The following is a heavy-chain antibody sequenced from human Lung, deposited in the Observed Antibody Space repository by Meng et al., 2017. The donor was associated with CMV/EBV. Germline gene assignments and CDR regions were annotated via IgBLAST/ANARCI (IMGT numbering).Heavy chain of an antibody. Sequence: SXTXSLXCIVSGGSISSGDYYWGWIRQSPGKALEWIGSVYYTGRADYSPSLKNRVTISVDTSRNQFSLNLHSVTAADTALYYCAKQGARSVETTMVPYGEFDYXGQGXLVTVSS. CDR3: AKQGARSVETTMVPYGEFDY. D-gene: IGHD5-18*01. CDR2: VYYTGRA. J-gene: IGHJ4*02. V-gene: IGHV4-39*01. CDR1: GGSISSGDYY.